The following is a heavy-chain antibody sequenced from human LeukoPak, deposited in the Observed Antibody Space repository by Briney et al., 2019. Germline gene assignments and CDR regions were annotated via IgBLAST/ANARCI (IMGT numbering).Heavy chain of an antibody. Sequence: ASVTVSCKTSGYTFTDYYIHWVRQAPGQGLEWIGIIYPSVDTTDSSHKYKVRVTVNKDTSTSTVYMELRTLRSEDTAIYYCIREYEGGYFDYSSQGTLVTVSS. CDR3: IREYEGGYFDY. CDR1: GYTFTDYY. CDR2: IYPSVDTT. V-gene: IGHV1-46*01. J-gene: IGHJ4*02. D-gene: IGHD2-8*01.